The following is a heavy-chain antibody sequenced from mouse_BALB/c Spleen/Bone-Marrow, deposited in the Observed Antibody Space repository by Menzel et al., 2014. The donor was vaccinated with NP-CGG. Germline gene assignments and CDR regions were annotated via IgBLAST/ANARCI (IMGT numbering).Heavy chain of an antibody. Sequence: VMLVESGPGLVAPSQSLSITCTVSGFSLTNYGVHWVRQPPGKGLEWLVVIWSDGTTTYNSALKSRLSISKDNSKSQVFLKMNSLQTDDTAMYYCARNPYGNYAMDYWGQGTSVTVSS. CDR3: ARNPYGNYAMDY. D-gene: IGHD2-10*02. CDR2: IWSDGTT. CDR1: GFSLTNYG. J-gene: IGHJ4*01. V-gene: IGHV2-6*02.